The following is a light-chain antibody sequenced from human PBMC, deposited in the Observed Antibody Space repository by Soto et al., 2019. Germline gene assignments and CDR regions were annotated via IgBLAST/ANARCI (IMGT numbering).Light chain of an antibody. CDR3: QQRSNWPIT. CDR2: DAS. V-gene: IGKV3-11*01. CDR1: QSVSSY. Sequence: IVLTQSPATLSLSPGERATLSCRASQSVSSYLAWYQQKPGQAPRLLIYDASNRATGIPAWFSGSGSGTDGTLTISSLETEDCSVYYCQQRSNWPITFGQGTRLEIK. J-gene: IGKJ5*01.